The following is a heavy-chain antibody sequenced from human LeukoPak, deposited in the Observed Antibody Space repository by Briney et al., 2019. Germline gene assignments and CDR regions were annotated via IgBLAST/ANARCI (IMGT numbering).Heavy chain of an antibody. Sequence: ASVKVSCKASGYTFTGHYMHWVRQAPGQGLEWMGWINPNSGGTNYAQKFQGRVTMTRDTSISTAYMELSRLRSDDTAVYYCARAGTSSSWLGVWGQGTTVTVSS. CDR3: ARAGTSSSWLGV. CDR1: GYTFTGHY. CDR2: INPNSGGT. V-gene: IGHV1-2*02. J-gene: IGHJ6*02. D-gene: IGHD6-13*01.